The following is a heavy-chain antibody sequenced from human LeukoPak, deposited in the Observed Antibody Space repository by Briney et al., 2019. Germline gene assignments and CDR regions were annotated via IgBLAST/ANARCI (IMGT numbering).Heavy chain of an antibody. Sequence: GGSLRLSCAASGFTFGSYSMNWVRQAPGKGLEWVSSISSGSIYIQYVDSVKGRFTISRDNAKNSLYLQMNSLRDEDTAVYYCARVGGYCSSTSCYNARNYYYYMDVWGKGTTVTVSS. CDR3: ARVGGYCSSTSCYNARNYYYYMDV. V-gene: IGHV3-21*01. CDR2: ISSGSIYI. D-gene: IGHD2-2*02. J-gene: IGHJ6*03. CDR1: GFTFGSYS.